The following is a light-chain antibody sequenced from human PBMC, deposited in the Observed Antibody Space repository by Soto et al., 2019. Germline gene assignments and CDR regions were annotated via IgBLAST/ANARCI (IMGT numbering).Light chain of an antibody. CDR2: SNY. Sequence: QSVLTQPPSASGTPGQRVTISCSGSSSNIGSNPVHWYQQFPGTAPKVLIYSNYQRPSGVPDRFSGSKSGTSASLAISGLQSEDEADYYCGSYTSVTSSGQVFG. V-gene: IGLV1-44*01. CDR3: GSYTSVTSSGQV. J-gene: IGLJ1*01. CDR1: SSNIGSNP.